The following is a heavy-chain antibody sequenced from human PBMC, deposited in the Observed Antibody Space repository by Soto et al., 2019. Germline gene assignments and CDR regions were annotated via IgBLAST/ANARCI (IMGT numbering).Heavy chain of an antibody. J-gene: IGHJ4*02. CDR3: AKEGEWLVHHY. D-gene: IGHD6-19*01. Sequence: GGSLRLSCAASGFTFSSYAMCWVRQAPGKRLEWVSAISGSGGSTYYADSVKGRFTISRDNSKNTLYLQMNSLRAEDTAVYYCAKEGEWLVHHYWGQRTLVTVSS. CDR1: GFTFSSYA. V-gene: IGHV3-23*01. CDR2: ISGSGGST.